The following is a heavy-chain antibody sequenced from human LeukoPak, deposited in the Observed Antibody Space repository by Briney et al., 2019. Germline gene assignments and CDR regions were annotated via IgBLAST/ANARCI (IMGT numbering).Heavy chain of an antibody. CDR1: GFTFDNHA. CDR2: ISWNSGNI. Sequence: PGGSLRLSCAASGFTFDNHAIHWVRQVPGKGLEWVSVISWNSGNIVYADSVKGRFTISRDNAKNSLYLQMNSLGAEDTALYFCARDMSPGDYGDYLDAFDLWGQGTMVIVSS. J-gene: IGHJ3*01. CDR3: ARDMSPGDYGDYLDAFDL. V-gene: IGHV3-9*01. D-gene: IGHD4-17*01.